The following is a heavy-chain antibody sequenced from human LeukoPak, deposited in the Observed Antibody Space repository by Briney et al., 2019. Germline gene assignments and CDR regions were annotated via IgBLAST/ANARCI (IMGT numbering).Heavy chain of an antibody. CDR3: AKPLYGSGRALDY. Sequence: TGGSLRLSCAASGFNFCGYAMSWVRQAPGKGLEWVSAISGSGGSTYCADSVKGRFTISRDNSKNTLYLQMNSLRAEDTAVYYCAKPLYGSGRALDYWGQGTLVTVSS. CDR2: ISGSGGST. CDR1: GFNFCGYA. D-gene: IGHD3-10*01. V-gene: IGHV3-23*01. J-gene: IGHJ4*02.